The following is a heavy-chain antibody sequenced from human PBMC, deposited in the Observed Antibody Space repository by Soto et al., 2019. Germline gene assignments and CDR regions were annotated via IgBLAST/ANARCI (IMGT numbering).Heavy chain of an antibody. J-gene: IGHJ6*03. D-gene: IGHD2-8*01. V-gene: IGHV6-1*01. Sequence: SQSLSLTCAISGDSVSSNSAAWNWIRQSPSRGLEWLGRTYYRSKWYNDYAVSVKSRITINPDTSKNQFSLQLNSVTPEDTAVYYCARVVLPTNGANYYYYYYLDVWGKGTTVTVSS. CDR2: TYYRSKWYN. CDR1: GDSVSSNSAA. CDR3: ARVVLPTNGANYYYYYYLDV.